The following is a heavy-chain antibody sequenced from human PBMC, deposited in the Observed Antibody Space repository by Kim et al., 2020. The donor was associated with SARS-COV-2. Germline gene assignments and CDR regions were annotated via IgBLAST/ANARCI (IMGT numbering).Heavy chain of an antibody. CDR2: ISSSSSYT. Sequence: GGSLRLSCAASGFTFSDYYMSWIRQAPGKGLEWVSYISSSSSYTNYADSVKGRFTISRDNAKNSLYLQMNSLRAEDTAVYYCARVGGVLWFGESTPYFDYWGQGTLVTVSS. CDR1: GFTFSDYY. J-gene: IGHJ4*02. D-gene: IGHD3-10*01. CDR3: ARVGGVLWFGESTPYFDY. V-gene: IGHV3-11*05.